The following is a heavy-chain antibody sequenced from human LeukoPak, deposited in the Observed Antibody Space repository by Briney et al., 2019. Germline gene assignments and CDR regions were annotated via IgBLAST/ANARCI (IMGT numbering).Heavy chain of an antibody. CDR1: GGSFSGYY. V-gene: IGHV4-34*01. J-gene: IGHJ6*03. CDR3: ARRRRNIGTITRTYYYYMDV. D-gene: IGHD2/OR15-2a*01. CDR2: INHSGST. Sequence: SETLSLTCAVYGGSFSGYYWSWIRQPPGKGLEWIGEINHSGSTNYNPSLKSRVTISVDTSKNQFSLKLSSVTAADTALYYCARRRRNIGTITRTYYYYMDVWGKGTTVTVSS.